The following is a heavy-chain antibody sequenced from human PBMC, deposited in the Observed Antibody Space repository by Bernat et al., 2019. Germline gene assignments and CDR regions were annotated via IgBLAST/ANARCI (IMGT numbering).Heavy chain of an antibody. J-gene: IGHJ4*02. Sequence: QVQLQESGPGLVKPSETLSLTCTVSGGSISSYYWSWIRQPPGKGLEWIGYIYYSGSTNYNPSLKSRVTISVDTSKNQFSLKLSSVTAADTAVYYCARQLGYPTRNFDYWGQGTLVTVSS. CDR1: GGSISSYY. V-gene: IGHV4-59*08. CDR2: IYYSGST. CDR3: ARQLGYPTRNFDY. D-gene: IGHD3-16*02.